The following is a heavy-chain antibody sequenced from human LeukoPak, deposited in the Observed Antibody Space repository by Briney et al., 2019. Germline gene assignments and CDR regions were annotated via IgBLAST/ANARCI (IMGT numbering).Heavy chain of an antibody. CDR1: GFTFSSYI. CDR3: ANTYYDYVWGSN. V-gene: IGHV3-48*02. J-gene: IGHJ4*02. D-gene: IGHD3-16*01. CDR2: ISSCSSTI. Sequence: GRSLRLSCAASGFTFSSYIMNWVRQAPGKGLEMVSYISSCSSTIYYADSVKGRFTISKDNAQNSLYLQMNSLRDEDTAVYYCANTYYDYVWGSNWGQGTLVTVSS.